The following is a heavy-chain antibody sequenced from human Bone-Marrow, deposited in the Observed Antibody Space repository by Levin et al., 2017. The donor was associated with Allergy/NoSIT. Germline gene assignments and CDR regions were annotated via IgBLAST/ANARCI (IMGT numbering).Heavy chain of an antibody. CDR1: GFTFSSYW. Sequence: GESLKISCAASGFTFSSYWMHWVRQAPGKGLVWVSRINSDGSSTSYADSVKGRFTISRDNAKNTLYLQMNSLRAEDTAVYYCARVAVAGTNERRPYYFDYWGQGTLVTVSS. J-gene: IGHJ4*02. CDR2: INSDGSST. CDR3: ARVAVAGTNERRPYYFDY. D-gene: IGHD6-19*01. V-gene: IGHV3-74*01.